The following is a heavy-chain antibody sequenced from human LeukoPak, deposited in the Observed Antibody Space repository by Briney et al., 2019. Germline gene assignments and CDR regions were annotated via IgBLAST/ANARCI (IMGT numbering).Heavy chain of an antibody. Sequence: APVKVSCKVSGYTLTELSMHWVRQAPGKGLEWMGGFDPEDGETIYAQKFQGRVTMTEDTSTDTAYMELSSLRSEDTAVYYCATVFRTRRWYNWFDPWGQGTLVTVSS. CDR1: GYTLTELS. V-gene: IGHV1-24*01. J-gene: IGHJ5*02. CDR3: ATVFRTRRWYNWFDP. D-gene: IGHD5-24*01. CDR2: FDPEDGET.